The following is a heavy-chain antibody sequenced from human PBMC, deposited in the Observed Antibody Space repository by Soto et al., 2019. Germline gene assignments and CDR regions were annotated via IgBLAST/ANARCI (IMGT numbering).Heavy chain of an antibody. CDR3: AKDRHSSGWYLEY. D-gene: IGHD6-19*01. CDR1: GFTFSSYG. J-gene: IGHJ4*02. Sequence: GGSLRLSCAASGFTFSSYGMHWVRQAPGKGLGWVAVISYDGSNKYYADSVKGRFTISRDNSKNTLYLQMNSLRAEDTAVYYCAKDRHSSGWYLEYWGQGTLVTVSS. CDR2: ISYDGSNK. V-gene: IGHV3-30*18.